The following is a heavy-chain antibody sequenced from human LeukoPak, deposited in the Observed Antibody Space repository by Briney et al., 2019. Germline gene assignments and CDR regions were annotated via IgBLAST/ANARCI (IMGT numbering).Heavy chain of an antibody. CDR3: ARQGVADAFDI. V-gene: IGHV5-51*01. CDR1: EYSFTNYW. J-gene: IGHJ3*02. CDR2: IYPGDSDT. Sequence: GESLKISCQGSEYSFTNYWIGWVRQMPGKGLEWMGIIYPGDSDTRYSPSFQGQVTISADKSISTAYLQWSSLKASDTAMYYCARQGVADAFDIWGQGTMVTVSS.